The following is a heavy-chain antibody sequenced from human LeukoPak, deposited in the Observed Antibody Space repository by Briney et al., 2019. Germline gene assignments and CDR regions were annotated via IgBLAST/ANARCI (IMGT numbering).Heavy chain of an antibody. CDR3: ARLDSSGYYQSFDY. V-gene: IGHV4-59*01. J-gene: IGHJ4*02. Sequence: PSETLSLTCTVSGGSISSYYWSWLRQPAGNGLGWIGYIYYSGSTNYNPSLKSRVTISVDTSKNQFSLKLSSVTAADTAVYYCARLDSSGYYQSFDYWGQGTLVTVSS. CDR1: GGSISSYY. CDR2: IYYSGST. D-gene: IGHD3-22*01.